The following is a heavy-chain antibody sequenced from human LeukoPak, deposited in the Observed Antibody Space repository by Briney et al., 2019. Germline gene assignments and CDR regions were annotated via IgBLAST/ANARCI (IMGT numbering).Heavy chain of an antibody. V-gene: IGHV3-7*05. D-gene: IGHD4-17*01. Sequence: GGSLRLSCTASGFTFSSYWMSWVRQAPGKGLEWVATIKQDGSQKEYVESVQGRFTVSRDNAKNSLYLHMNRLRAEDTAVYYCARDPTVTNFHDAFDIWGQGTMATVSS. CDR3: ARDPTVTNFHDAFDI. J-gene: IGHJ3*02. CDR2: IKQDGSQK. CDR1: GFTFSSYW.